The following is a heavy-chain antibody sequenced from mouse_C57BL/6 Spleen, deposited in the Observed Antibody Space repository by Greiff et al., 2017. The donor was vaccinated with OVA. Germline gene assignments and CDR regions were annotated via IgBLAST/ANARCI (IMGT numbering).Heavy chain of an antibody. D-gene: IGHD1-1*01. J-gene: IGHJ2*01. CDR2: ISSGGSYT. CDR3: ARHAVITTVVAPYFDY. Sequence: EVKLMESGGDLVKPGGSLKLSCAASGFTFSSYGMSWVRQTPDKRLEWVATISSGGSYTYYPDSVKGRFTISRDNAKNTLYLQMSSLKSEDTAMYYCARHAVITTVVAPYFDYWGQGTTLTVSS. V-gene: IGHV5-6*01. CDR1: GFTFSSYG.